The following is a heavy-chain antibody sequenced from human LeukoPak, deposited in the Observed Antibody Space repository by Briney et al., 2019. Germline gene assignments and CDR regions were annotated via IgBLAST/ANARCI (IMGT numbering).Heavy chain of an antibody. J-gene: IGHJ4*02. CDR1: GFTFSSYW. CDR2: IKEDGSEV. V-gene: IGHV3-7*01. Sequence: GGSLRLSCAASGFTFSSYWMTWVRQAPGKGLEWVANIKEDGSEVYYLDSVKGRFTISRDNTKNSLYLQMNSLRAEDTAVYYCAIGVYHYDYWGQGTLVTVSS. CDR3: AIGVYHYDY. D-gene: IGHD3-3*01.